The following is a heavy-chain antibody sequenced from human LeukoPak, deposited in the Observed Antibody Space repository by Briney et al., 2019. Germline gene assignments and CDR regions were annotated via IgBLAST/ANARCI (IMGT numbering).Heavy chain of an antibody. CDR3: ARAHSSGWYNWFDP. J-gene: IGHJ5*02. CDR2: IIPILGIA. CDR1: GGXFSSYA. D-gene: IGHD6-19*01. V-gene: IGHV1-69*04. Sequence: SVKVSCKASGGXFSSYAISWVRQAPGQGLEWMGRIIPILGIANYAQKFQGRVTITADKSTSTAYMELSSLRSEDTAVYYCARAHSSGWYNWFDPWGQGTLVTVSS.